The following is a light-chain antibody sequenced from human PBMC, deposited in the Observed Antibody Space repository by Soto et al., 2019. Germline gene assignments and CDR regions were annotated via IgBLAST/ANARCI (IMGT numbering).Light chain of an antibody. CDR2: DAS. V-gene: IGKV3-11*01. J-gene: IGKJ3*01. Sequence: EIVLTQSPATLSLSPGERATLSCRARQSIRSYLAWYQQKPDQAPRLLIYDASNRATGIPARFSGRGSGTDFNLTISSLEPEDFAVYYCHQRSTWPFTFGPGTKVDIK. CDR3: HQRSTWPFT. CDR1: QSIRSY.